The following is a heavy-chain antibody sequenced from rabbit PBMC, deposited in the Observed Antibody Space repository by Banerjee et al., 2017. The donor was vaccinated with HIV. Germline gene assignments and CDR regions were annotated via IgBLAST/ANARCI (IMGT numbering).Heavy chain of an antibody. Sequence: MCWVRQAPGKGLEWIGCINTSSGNTVYASWAKGRFTISRTSSTTVTLQMTSLTAADTATYFCAGGSYYIGLNLWGQGTLVTVS. V-gene: IGHV1S40*01. D-gene: IGHD8-1*01. J-gene: IGHJ4*01. CDR3: AGGSYYIGLNL. CDR2: INTSSGNT.